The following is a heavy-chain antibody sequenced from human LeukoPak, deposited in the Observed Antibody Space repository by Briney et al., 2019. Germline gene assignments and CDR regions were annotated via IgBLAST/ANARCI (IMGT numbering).Heavy chain of an antibody. CDR3: ATSIAAARGLDY. J-gene: IGHJ4*02. Sequence: SETLSLTCTVSGGSISSYYWSWIRQPPGKGLEWIGYIYYSGSTNYNPSLKSRVTISVDTSKNQFSLKLSSVTAADTAVYYCATSIAAARGLDYWGQGTLVTVSS. V-gene: IGHV4-59*12. CDR1: GGSISSYY. D-gene: IGHD6-13*01. CDR2: IYYSGST.